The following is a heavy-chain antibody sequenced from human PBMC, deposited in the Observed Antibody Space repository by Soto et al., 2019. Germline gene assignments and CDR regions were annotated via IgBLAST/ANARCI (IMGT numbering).Heavy chain of an antibody. J-gene: IGHJ4*02. CDR2: ISSSGSTI. CDR3: ARVYTVAGTGFYFDY. D-gene: IGHD6-19*01. Sequence: EVQLVESGGGLVQPGGSLRLSCAASGFTFSSYEMNWVLQAPGKGLEWVSYISSSGSTIYYADSVKGRFTISRDNAKNSQYLRMNSLRADDTAVYYCARVYTVAGTGFYFDYLGQGNLGTVSS. V-gene: IGHV3-48*03. CDR1: GFTFSSYE.